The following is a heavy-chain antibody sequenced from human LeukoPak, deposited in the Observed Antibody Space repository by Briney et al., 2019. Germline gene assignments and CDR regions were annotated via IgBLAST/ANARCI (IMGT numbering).Heavy chain of an antibody. CDR1: GFTFSTYD. D-gene: IGHD7-27*01. Sequence: PGGSLRLSCIVSGFTFSTYDMHWVRQAPGKGLEWVAVIWSDGSNKYYKDSVKGRFTTSRDNLKNTLYLQMNSLRAEDTAVYRCARGLDLGYFQRWGQGTLVTVSS. CDR2: IWSDGSNK. V-gene: IGHV3-33*01. CDR3: ARGLDLGYFQR. J-gene: IGHJ1*01.